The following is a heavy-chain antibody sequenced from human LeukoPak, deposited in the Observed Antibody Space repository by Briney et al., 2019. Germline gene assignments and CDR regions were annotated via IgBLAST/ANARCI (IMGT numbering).Heavy chain of an antibody. D-gene: IGHD6-19*01. CDR3: AKYSSGWVNDY. J-gene: IGHJ4*02. CDR2: ITASGTDT. V-gene: IGHV3-23*01. Sequence: GGTLRLSCAASGFTFTTYGMTWVRQAPGKGLQWVSTITASGTDTFYADSVKGRFTISRDNSKNTLSLQMNSLRAEDTALYYCAKYSSGWVNDYWGQGTLVTVSS. CDR1: GFTFTTYG.